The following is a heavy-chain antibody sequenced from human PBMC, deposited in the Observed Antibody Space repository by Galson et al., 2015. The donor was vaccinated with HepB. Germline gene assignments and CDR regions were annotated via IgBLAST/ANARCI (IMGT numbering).Heavy chain of an antibody. J-gene: IGHJ4*02. CDR1: GFTFNSYV. Sequence: SLRLSCAASGFTFNSYVMHWVRQAPGKGLEWVTVISYDGRVTYYTDSVKGRFTISRDDSKNTLYLQMNSLRGEDTAVYYCARDLVRGEPDYFDYWGQGTLVSVSS. D-gene: IGHD3-10*01. V-gene: IGHV3-30*03. CDR3: ARDLVRGEPDYFDY. CDR2: ISYDGRVT.